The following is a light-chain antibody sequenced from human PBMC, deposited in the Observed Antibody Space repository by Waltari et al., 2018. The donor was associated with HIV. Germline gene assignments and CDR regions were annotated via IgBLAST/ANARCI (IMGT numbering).Light chain of an antibody. CDR1: QLGDKY. V-gene: IGLV3-1*01. CDR2: QDN. J-gene: IGLJ2*01. CDR3: QTWDSSHVV. Sequence: SYDLTQPPSVSVSPGQTASITCSGYQLGDKYASWYQQKPGQSPVLVIYQDNNRPSGIPERFSGSNSGNTATLTISGTQAMDEADYYCQTWDSSHVVFGGGTKLTVL.